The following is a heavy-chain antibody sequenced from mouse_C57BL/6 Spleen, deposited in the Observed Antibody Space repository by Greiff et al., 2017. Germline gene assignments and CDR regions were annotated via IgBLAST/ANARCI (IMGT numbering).Heavy chain of an antibody. Sequence: EVQLQQSVAELVRPGASVKLSCTASGFNIKNTYMHWVKQRPEQGLEWIGRIDPANGNTKYAPKFQGKATITADTSSNTAYLQLSSLTSEDTAIYYGDRSASEYYGSSGYFDYWGQGTTLTVSS. CDR1: GFNIKNTY. J-gene: IGHJ2*01. V-gene: IGHV14-3*01. CDR2: IDPANGNT. CDR3: DRSASEYYGSSGYFDY. D-gene: IGHD1-1*01.